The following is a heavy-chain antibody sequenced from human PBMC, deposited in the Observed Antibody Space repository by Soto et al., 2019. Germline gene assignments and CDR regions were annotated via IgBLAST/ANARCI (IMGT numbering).Heavy chain of an antibody. CDR3: ARRRLTTGTDYFDH. D-gene: IGHD1-1*01. Sequence: GASVKVSCKTSGYTFNDYHLHWLRQSPGQGLEWMGSINPNSGDTDYAQRFQGRVTLTRDTSIRTVYMELSILRSDDTAVYYCARRRLTTGTDYFDHWGQGTLVTVSS. J-gene: IGHJ4*02. CDR2: INPNSGDT. CDR1: GYTFNDYH. V-gene: IGHV1-2*02.